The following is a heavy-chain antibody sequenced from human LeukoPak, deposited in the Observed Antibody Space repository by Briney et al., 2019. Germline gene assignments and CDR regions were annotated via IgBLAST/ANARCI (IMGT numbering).Heavy chain of an antibody. D-gene: IGHD3-9*01. Sequence: GGSLRLSCAASGFSFSRYWMHWVRQTPGKGLVWVSYIDTEGSTTRYADSVKGRFTISRDNANNAVYLQMDTLRVEDTAVYYCARGLIYFEVWGQGTLVSVSS. CDR2: IDTEGSTT. CDR3: ARGLIYFEV. CDR1: GFSFSRYW. V-gene: IGHV3-74*01. J-gene: IGHJ4*02.